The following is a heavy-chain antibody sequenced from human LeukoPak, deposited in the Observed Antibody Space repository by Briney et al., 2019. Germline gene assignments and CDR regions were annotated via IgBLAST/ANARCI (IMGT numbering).Heavy chain of an antibody. J-gene: IGHJ3*02. CDR1: GGSISSSNYH. V-gene: IGHV4-39*02. D-gene: IGHD3-22*01. CDR3: ARCPMIVGRAFDI. Sequence: SETLSLTCTVSGGSISSSNYHWGWIRQPPGKGLEWIGNIYHSGSTSYNPSLKSRVTISVDTSKNHFSLKLTSVTATDTAMYSCARCPMIVGRAFDIWGQGTMVTVSS. CDR2: IYHSGST.